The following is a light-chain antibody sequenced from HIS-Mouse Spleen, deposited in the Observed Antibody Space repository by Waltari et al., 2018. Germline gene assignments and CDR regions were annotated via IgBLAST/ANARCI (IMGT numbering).Light chain of an antibody. CDR3: SLYTSSSTLV. CDR1: SSDVGRYNR. V-gene: IGLV2-18*01. J-gene: IGLJ2*01. Sequence: QSALTQPPSVSGSPGQSVTISCTGTSSDVGRYNRVSRYQQPPGPAPKLMTYEVSNRPSGVPDRFSGSKSGNTASLTISGLQAEDEADYYCSLYTSSSTLVFGGGTKLTVL. CDR2: EVS.